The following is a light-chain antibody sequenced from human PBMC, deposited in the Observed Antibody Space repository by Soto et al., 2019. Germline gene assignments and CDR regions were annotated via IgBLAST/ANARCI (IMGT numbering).Light chain of an antibody. CDR1: QSVPSNF. CDR3: QQYDSSWT. J-gene: IGKJ1*01. Sequence: EIVLTQSPGTLSLSPGERATLSCRASQSVPSNFLAWYQQKPGQAPILLIYGVSRRATGIPDRFSGSGSGTDFTLTISGLEPEDVAVYYCQQYDSSWTFGQGTKMEIK. V-gene: IGKV3-20*01. CDR2: GVS.